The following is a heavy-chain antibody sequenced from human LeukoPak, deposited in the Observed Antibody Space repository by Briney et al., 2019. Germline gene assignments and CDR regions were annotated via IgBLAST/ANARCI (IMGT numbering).Heavy chain of an antibody. J-gene: IGHJ4*02. Sequence: GGSLRLSCAASGFTFSSYGMHWVRQAPGKGLEWVAVIWYDGSNKYYADSVKGRFTISRDNSKNTLYLQMNSLRAEDTAVYYCARDSGSLSIFDYWGQGTLVTVSS. D-gene: IGHD1-26*01. CDR2: IWYDGSNK. CDR3: ARDSGSLSIFDY. CDR1: GFTFSSYG. V-gene: IGHV3-33*01.